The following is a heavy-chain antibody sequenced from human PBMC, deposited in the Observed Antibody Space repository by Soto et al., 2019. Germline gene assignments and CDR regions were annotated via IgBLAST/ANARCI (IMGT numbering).Heavy chain of an antibody. CDR3: ARTARRFDY. V-gene: IGHV4-59*02. CDR1: GASVSGDY. CDR2: ISNNGDT. D-gene: IGHD6-6*01. Sequence: SETLFLTCTVSGASVSGDYWSWIRQPPGKGLECIGYISNNGDTNYSPSLKSRVTMSLDTSRNQFSLKLTSVTAADTAVYYCARTARRFDYWGQGTLVTVSS. J-gene: IGHJ4*02.